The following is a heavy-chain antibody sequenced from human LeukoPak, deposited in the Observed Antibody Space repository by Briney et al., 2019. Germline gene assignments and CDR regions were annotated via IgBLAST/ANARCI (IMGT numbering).Heavy chain of an antibody. CDR1: GFTFSGYG. CDR3: AKDEGAGGVDFDY. D-gene: IGHD6-13*01. V-gene: IGHV3-30*02. J-gene: IGHJ4*02. CDR2: IRSDGSVK. Sequence: GGSLRLSCAASGFTFSGYGIHWVRQAPGKGLEGVSFIRSDGSVKYYADSVRGRFTISRDNSKNTLYLQMNSLRAEDTAVYYCAKDEGAGGVDFDYWGQGTLVTVYS.